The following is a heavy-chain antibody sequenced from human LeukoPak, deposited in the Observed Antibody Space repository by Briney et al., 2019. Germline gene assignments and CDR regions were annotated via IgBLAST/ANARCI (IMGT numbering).Heavy chain of an antibody. CDR1: GGSISSYY. D-gene: IGHD1-26*01. J-gene: IGHJ3*02. CDR3: AREGVGATTSLDAVDI. V-gene: IGHV4-4*07. CDR2: IYTSGST. Sequence: SETLSLTCTVSGGSISSYYWSWIRQPAGKGLEWIGRIYTSGSTNYNPSLKSRVTMSVDTSKNQFSLKLSSVTAADTAVYYCAREGVGATTSLDAVDIWGQGTMVTVSS.